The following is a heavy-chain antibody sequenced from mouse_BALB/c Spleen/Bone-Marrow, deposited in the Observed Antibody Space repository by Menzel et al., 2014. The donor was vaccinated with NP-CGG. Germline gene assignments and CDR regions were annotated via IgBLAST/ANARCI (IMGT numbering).Heavy chain of an antibody. CDR3: ARHACYDQTEVSFVY. CDR1: GFTFNSYG. V-gene: IGHV5-9-2*01. D-gene: IGHD2-3*01. CDR2: ISGGGSYT. Sequence: EVKLVESGGGLVKSGGSLKLSCAASGFTFNSYGMSWVRQTPEKRLEWVATISGGGSYTFYPDSVKGRFTISRDNAKNNLYLQLSSLRSEDTALYYCARHACYDQTEVSFVYWGQGTLVTVSA. J-gene: IGHJ3*01.